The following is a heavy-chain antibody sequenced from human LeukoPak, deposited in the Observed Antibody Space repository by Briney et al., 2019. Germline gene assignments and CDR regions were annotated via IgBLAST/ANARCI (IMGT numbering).Heavy chain of an antibody. Sequence: ASVEVSCKTSGYTFAGYFVHWVRQAPGQGLEWMGWINPNSGGTNYTQNFQGRVTITRDTSITTAYMELSRLTSDDTALYYCARDQGYGSGGYSFDYWGQGTRVTVSS. CDR2: INPNSGGT. CDR1: GYTFAGYF. V-gene: IGHV1-2*02. D-gene: IGHD3-10*01. J-gene: IGHJ4*02. CDR3: ARDQGYGSGGYSFDY.